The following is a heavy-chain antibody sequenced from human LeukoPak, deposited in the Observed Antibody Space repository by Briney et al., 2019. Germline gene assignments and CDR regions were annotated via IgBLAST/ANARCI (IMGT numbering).Heavy chain of an antibody. CDR1: GFTFSSYA. J-gene: IGHJ4*02. CDR3: ARDRVGATDYFDY. Sequence: GRSLRLSCAASGFTFSSYAMHWVRQAPGKGLEWVAVISYDGSNKYYADSVKGRFTISRDNSKNTLYLQMNSLRAEDTAVYYCARDRVGATDYFDYWGQGTLVTVTS. D-gene: IGHD1-26*01. V-gene: IGHV3-30-3*01. CDR2: ISYDGSNK.